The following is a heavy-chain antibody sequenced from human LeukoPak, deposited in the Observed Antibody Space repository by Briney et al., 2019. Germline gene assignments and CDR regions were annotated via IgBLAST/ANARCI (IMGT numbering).Heavy chain of an antibody. V-gene: IGHV1-24*01. CDR1: GYTLTELS. CDR2: FDPEDGET. CDR3: ATTSDMLSSGSDAFDI. Sequence: GASVKVSCKVSGYTLTELSMHWVRQAPGKGLEWMGGFDPEDGETIYAQKFQGRVTMTGDTSTDTAYMELSSLRSEDTAVYYCATTSDMLSSGSDAFDIWGQGTMVTVSS. J-gene: IGHJ3*02. D-gene: IGHD3-22*01.